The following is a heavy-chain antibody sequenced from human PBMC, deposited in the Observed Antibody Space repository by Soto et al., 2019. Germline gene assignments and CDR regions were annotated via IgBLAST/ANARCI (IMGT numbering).Heavy chain of an antibody. V-gene: IGHV3-74*01. CDR2: INGDGSNT. CDR3: ARVCTGASCYQFDS. J-gene: IGHJ4*02. CDR1: GFTFSSYW. D-gene: IGHD2-15*01. Sequence: EVHLVESGGGLVQPGGSLSLSCAASGFTFSSYWMHWVRQAPGKGLVWVSRINGDGSNTNYADSVKGRFTISRDNAKHTLNLRLNSLRADDTSVYYRARVCTGASCYQFDSWCQRNLVNVSA.